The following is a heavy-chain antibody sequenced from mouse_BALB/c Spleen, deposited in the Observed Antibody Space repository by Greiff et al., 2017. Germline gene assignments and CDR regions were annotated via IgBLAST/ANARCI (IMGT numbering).Heavy chain of an antibody. J-gene: IGHJ3*01. D-gene: IGHD2-4*01. CDR1: GYSFTSYW. CDR2: IYPGNSDT. Sequence: VQLQQSGTVLARPGASVKMSCKASGYSFTSYWIHWVKQRPGQGLEWIGAIYPGNSDTSYNQKFKGKAKLTAVTSASTAYMELSSLTNEDSAVYYCTRDDYDSFAYWGQGTLVTVSA. V-gene: IGHV1-5*01. CDR3: TRDDYDSFAY.